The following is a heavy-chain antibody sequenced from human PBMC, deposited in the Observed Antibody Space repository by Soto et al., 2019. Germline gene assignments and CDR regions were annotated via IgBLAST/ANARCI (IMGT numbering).Heavy chain of an antibody. J-gene: IGHJ4*02. CDR3: AREVYSKSYFDY. D-gene: IGHD4-4*01. CDR1: GGTFSSYA. Sequence: QVQLVQSGAEVKKPGSSVKVSCKASGGTFSSYAISWVRQDPGQGLEWMGGIIPIFGTANYAQKFQGRVTITADESTSTADMELSSLRSEDTAVYYCAREVYSKSYFDYWGQGTLVTVSS. CDR2: IIPIFGTA. V-gene: IGHV1-69*12.